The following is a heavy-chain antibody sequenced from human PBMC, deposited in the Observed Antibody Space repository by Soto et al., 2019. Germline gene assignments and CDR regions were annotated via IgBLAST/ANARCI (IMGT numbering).Heavy chain of an antibody. D-gene: IGHD3-9*01. CDR1: GFTFSSYW. J-gene: IGHJ6*02. V-gene: IGHV3-7*03. CDR3: ARKGRLLRYFDKDYYYYGMDV. Sequence: PGGSLRLSCAASGFTFSSYWMSWVRQAPGKGLEWVANIKQDGSEKYYVDSVKGRFTISRDNAKSSLYLQMNSLRAEDTAVYYCARKGRLLRYFDKDYYYYGMDVWGQGTTVTVSS. CDR2: IKQDGSEK.